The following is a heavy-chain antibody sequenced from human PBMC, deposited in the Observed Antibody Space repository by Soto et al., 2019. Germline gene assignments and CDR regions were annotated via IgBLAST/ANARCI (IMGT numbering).Heavy chain of an antibody. CDR3: ASPKHYYDSSGYHKYTFDY. CDR2: IYYSGST. D-gene: IGHD3-22*01. CDR1: TASISSYY. V-gene: IGHV4-59*01. J-gene: IGHJ4*02. Sequence: XETLSLTSAVDTASISSYYWSWIRQPPEKGMEWIGYIYYSGSTNYTGYLKSRVTIAADTSDTQLTLKLSSLSAADTAVYSCASPKHYYDSSGYHKYTFDYWGQGTLVTVSS.